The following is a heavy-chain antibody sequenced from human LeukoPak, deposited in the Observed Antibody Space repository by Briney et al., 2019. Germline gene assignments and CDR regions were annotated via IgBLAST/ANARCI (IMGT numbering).Heavy chain of an antibody. CDR3: ARGSSWFPFDY. D-gene: IGHD6-13*01. CDR1: GGSFSGYY. V-gene: IGHV4-34*01. Sequence: SETLSLTCAVYGGSFSGYYWSWIRQSPGKGLEWIGEINHSGSTNYNPSLKSRVTISVDTSKNQFSLKLSSVTAADTAVYYCARGSSWFPFDYWGQGTLVTVSS. CDR2: INHSGST. J-gene: IGHJ4*02.